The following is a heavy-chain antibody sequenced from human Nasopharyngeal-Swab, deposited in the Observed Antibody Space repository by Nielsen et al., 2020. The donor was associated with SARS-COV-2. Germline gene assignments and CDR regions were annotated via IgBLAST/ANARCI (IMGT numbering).Heavy chain of an antibody. D-gene: IGHD5-24*01. J-gene: IGHJ6*02. CDR2: MNPNSGNT. CDR3: ARDGRWLKLLDYYYGMDV. V-gene: IGHV1-8*01. Sequence: ASVKVSCKASGYTFTSYDINWVRQATGQGLEWMGWMNPNSGNTGYAQKFQGRVTMTRNTSISTAYMELSSLRSEDTAVYYCARDGRWLKLLDYYYGMDVWGQGTTVTVSS. CDR1: GYTFTSYD.